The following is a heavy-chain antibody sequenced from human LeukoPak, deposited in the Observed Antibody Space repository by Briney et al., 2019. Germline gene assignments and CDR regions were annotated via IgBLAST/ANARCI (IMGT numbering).Heavy chain of an antibody. J-gene: IGHJ5*02. CDR1: GGSIRNYY. D-gene: IGHD3-3*01. CDR2: IYYSGST. V-gene: IGHV4-59*01. Sequence: PSETLSLTCTVSGGSIRNYYWSWIRQPPEKGLEWIGYIYYSGSTNYNPSLKSRVTISVDTSKNQFSLKLSSVTAADTAVYYCARRVISEISIDKGNWLDPWGQGTLVTVSS. CDR3: ARRVISEISIDKGNWLDP.